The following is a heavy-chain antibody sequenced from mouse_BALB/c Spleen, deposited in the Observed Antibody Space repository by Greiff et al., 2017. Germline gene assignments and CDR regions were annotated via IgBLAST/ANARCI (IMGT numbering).Heavy chain of an antibody. D-gene: IGHD2-4*01. V-gene: IGHV1-18*01. CDR3: AREGYDYDGYAMDY. J-gene: IGHJ4*01. CDR1: GYTFTDYN. CDR2: INPNNGGT. Sequence: EVKLMESGPELVKPGASVKIPCKASGYTFTDYNMDWVKQSHGKSLEWIGDINPNNGGTIYNQKFKGRATLTVDKSSSTAYMELRSLTSEDTAVYYCAREGYDYDGYAMDYWGQGTSVTVSS.